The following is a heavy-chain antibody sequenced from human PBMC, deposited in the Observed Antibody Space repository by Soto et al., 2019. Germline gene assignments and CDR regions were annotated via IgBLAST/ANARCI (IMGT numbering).Heavy chain of an antibody. Sequence: VQLVQSGAEVKKPGASVKVSCKASGYTFTSYSISWVRQAPGQGLEWMGWINVYSGSTKYAQKFQGRVTMTTDTSTSTVYMELRSLTSDDTAVYYGARDGVAVTTGIAGYWGQGTLVTVSS. CDR3: ARDGVAVTTGIAGY. CDR2: INVYSGST. V-gene: IGHV1-18*01. D-gene: IGHD4-4*01. CDR1: GYTFTSYS. J-gene: IGHJ4*02.